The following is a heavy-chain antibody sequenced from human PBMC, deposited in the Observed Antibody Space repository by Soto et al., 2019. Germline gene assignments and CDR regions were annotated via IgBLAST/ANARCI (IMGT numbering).Heavy chain of an antibody. D-gene: IGHD1-20*01. Sequence: PGGSLRLSCAASGFTFSSYAMSWVRQAPGKGQEWVSAISGSGGSTYYADSVKGRFTISRDSTRQTLYLQMSSLRPDETAMYYCARAWFSSTEYTWKDGTYFDYWGQGALVTVSS. CDR3: ARAWFSSTEYTWKDGTYFDY. CDR2: ISGSGGST. V-gene: IGHV3-23*01. J-gene: IGHJ4*02. CDR1: GFTFSSYA.